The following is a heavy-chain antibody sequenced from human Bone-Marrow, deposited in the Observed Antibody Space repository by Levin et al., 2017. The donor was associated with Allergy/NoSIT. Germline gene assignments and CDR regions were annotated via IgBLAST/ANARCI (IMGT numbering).Heavy chain of an antibody. CDR1: GYGFTGYY. J-gene: IGHJ3*01. D-gene: IGHD6-6*01. V-gene: IGHV1-2*06. CDR3: ARGLVVTATEDAFDF. CDR2: INPDSGGT. Sequence: GASVKVSCQASGYGFTGYYIHWVRQAPGQGLEWMGRINPDSGGTDYAQNFQGRVTMTRDTSMTAAYLTAYLEVSGLRSDDTAVYYCARGLVVTATEDAFDFWGQGTVVTVSS.